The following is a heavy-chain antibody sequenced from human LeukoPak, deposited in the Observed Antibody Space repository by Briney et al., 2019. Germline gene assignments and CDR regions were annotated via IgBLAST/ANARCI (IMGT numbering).Heavy chain of an antibody. J-gene: IGHJ3*02. V-gene: IGHV4-34*01. CDR2: INHSGST. CDR3: ARGLRGATAGDAFDI. D-gene: IGHD3-10*01. Sequence: SGTLSLTCAVYGGSFSGYYWSWIRQPPGKGLEWIGEINHSGSTNYNPSLKSRVTISVDTSKNQFSLKLSSVTAADTAVYYCARGLRGATAGDAFDIWGQGTMVTVSS. CDR1: GGSFSGYY.